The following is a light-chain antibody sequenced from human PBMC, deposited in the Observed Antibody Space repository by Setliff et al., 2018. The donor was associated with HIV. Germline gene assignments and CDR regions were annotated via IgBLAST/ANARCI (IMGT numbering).Light chain of an antibody. CDR2: DVY. CDR1: SSDVGAYNH. J-gene: IGLJ1*01. V-gene: IGLV2-11*01. CDR3: SSYAITNTLP. Sequence: QSALTQPRSVSGSLGQSVAISCSGSSSDVGAYNHVSWYQQYPGKAPTLIIHDVYQRPSGVSNRFSGSKSGNTASLTISGLQAEDEADYYCSSYAITNTLPFGTGTKVTVL.